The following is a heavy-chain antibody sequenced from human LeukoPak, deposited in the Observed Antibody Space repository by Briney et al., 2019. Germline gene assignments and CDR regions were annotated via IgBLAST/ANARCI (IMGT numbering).Heavy chain of an antibody. CDR2: IIPVFGTT. D-gene: IGHD6-6*01. V-gene: IGHV1-69*13. CDR1: GGTFSSYA. Sequence: SVKVSCKASGGTFSSYAISWVRQAPGQGLEWMGGIIPVFGTTNYAQKFQGRVTITADESTSTAYMELSSLRSEDTAVYYCARAPYTISQDYYYYYGMDVWGQGTMVTVSS. CDR3: ARAPYTISQDYYYYYGMDV. J-gene: IGHJ6*02.